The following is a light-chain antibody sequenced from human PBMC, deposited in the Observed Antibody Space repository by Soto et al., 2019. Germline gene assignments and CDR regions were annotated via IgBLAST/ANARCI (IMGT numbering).Light chain of an antibody. V-gene: IGLV1-40*01. CDR1: SSNIGAGYD. CDR3: QSNDSSLSGSVV. Sequence: QSVLTQPPSVSGAPGQRVTMSCTGSSSNIGAGYDVHWYQQLPGTAPKLLIYGNSNRPSGVPDRFSGSKSGTSASLAITGFQAEDEADYYCQSNDSSLSGSVVFGGGTKRTVL. J-gene: IGLJ2*01. CDR2: GNS.